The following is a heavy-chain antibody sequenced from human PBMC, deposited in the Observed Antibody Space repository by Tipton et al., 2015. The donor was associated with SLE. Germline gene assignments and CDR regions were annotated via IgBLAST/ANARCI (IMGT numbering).Heavy chain of an antibody. CDR1: GGSIRSDDYY. CDR3: ARAEGSWDAFDI. CDR2: INYGGST. D-gene: IGHD2-15*01. J-gene: IGHJ3*02. Sequence: TLSLTCTVSGGSIRSDDYYWTWIRQHPGKGLEWIGHINYGGSTYYKPSLKSRLTISVDTSKNQFSLKLSSVTAADTAVYYCARAEGSWDAFDIWGQGTMVTVSS. V-gene: IGHV4-31*03.